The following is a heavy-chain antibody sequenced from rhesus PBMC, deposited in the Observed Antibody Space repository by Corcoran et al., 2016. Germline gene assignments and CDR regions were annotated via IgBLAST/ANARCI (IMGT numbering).Heavy chain of an antibody. D-gene: IGHD6-13*01. J-gene: IGHJ5-1*01. CDR3: AREIRSSWSLPFDV. V-gene: IGHV4-73*01. CDR1: GGSITGYYY. CDR2: IYGNSAST. Sequence: QVQLQQWGEGLVKPSETLSPTCAVYGGSITGYYYWSWIRPPPGKGSEWIGYIYGNSASTNYNPSLKNRVTISKDTSKNQFSLKLSSVTAADTAVYYCAREIRSSWSLPFDVWGPGVLVTVSS.